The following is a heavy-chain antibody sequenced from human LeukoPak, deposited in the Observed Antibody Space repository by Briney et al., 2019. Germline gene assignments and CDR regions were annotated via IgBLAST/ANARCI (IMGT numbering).Heavy chain of an antibody. Sequence: GASVKVSCKASGYTFTSYGISWVRQAPGQGLEWMGWISAYNGNTNYAQKLQGRVTMTTDTSTSTAYMELRSLRSDDTAVYYCARDWRRDGYKVGGYWGQGTLVTVSS. J-gene: IGHJ4*02. V-gene: IGHV1-18*01. CDR2: ISAYNGNT. CDR1: GYTFTSYG. CDR3: ARDWRRDGYKVGGY. D-gene: IGHD5-24*01.